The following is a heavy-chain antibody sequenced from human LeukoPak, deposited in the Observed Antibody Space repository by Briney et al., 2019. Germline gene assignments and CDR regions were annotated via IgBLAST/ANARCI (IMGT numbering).Heavy chain of an antibody. CDR1: GFAFSSYA. CDR3: AKSGYYTGPNPGLDY. D-gene: IGHD3-3*01. V-gene: IGHV3-23*01. Sequence: GGSLRLSCAVSGFAFSSYAMSWVRQAPGKGLEWVSAISGSGDNIYYADSVKGRFTISRDNSKNTLYLQMNSLRAEDTAVYYCAKSGYYTGPNPGLDYWGQGTLVTVSS. J-gene: IGHJ4*02. CDR2: ISGSGDNI.